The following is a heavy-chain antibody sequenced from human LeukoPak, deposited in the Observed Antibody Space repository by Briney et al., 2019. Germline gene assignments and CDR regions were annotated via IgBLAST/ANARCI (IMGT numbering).Heavy chain of an antibody. CDR1: GFSLNSYT. CDR3: AGDSEWAFDI. Sequence: GGPPRLSSETSGFSLNSYTMNWVRQAPGKGLEWVSSISSSSTYIYYADSLKGRFTISRDNAKNSLYLQMNSLRDEDTAVYYCAGDSEWAFDIWGQGTMVAVSS. J-gene: IGHJ3*02. CDR2: ISSSSTYI. D-gene: IGHD3-3*01. V-gene: IGHV3-21*01.